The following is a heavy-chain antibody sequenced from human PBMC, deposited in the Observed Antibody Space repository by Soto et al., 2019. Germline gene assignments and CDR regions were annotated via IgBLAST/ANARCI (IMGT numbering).Heavy chain of an antibody. J-gene: IGHJ4*02. CDR2: ISAYNGNT. V-gene: IGHV1-18*01. CDR3: ARDFTVWPPDGVDS. CDR1: GFTFTSYA. Sequence: QVHLVQSGAEVKMPGASVKVSCKASGFTFTSYAFTWVRQAPGQGLEWMGWISAYNGNTNYARNFRGRVTMTTDSSPSTVYLELRSLTSDDTAGYFCARDFTVWPPDGVDSWGQGTLVSVSA. D-gene: IGHD3-9*01.